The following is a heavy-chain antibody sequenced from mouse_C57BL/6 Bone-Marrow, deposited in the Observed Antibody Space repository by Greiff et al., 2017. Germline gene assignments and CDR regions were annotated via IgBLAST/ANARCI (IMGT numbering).Heavy chain of an antibody. V-gene: IGHV3-6*01. D-gene: IGHD5-5*01. Sequence: EVKLQESGPGLVKPSQSLSLTCSVTGYSITSGYYWNWIRQFPGNKLEWMGYISYDGSNNYNPSLKNRISITRDTSKNQFFLKLNSVTTEDTATYYCAEGLPQYFDYWGQGTTLTVSS. CDR1: GYSITSGYY. J-gene: IGHJ2*01. CDR3: AEGLPQYFDY. CDR2: ISYDGSN.